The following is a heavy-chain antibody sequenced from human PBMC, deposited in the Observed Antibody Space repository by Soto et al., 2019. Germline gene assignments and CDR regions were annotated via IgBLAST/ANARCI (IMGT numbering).Heavy chain of an antibody. CDR2: IYYSGST. V-gene: IGHV4-59*01. D-gene: IGHD1-1*01. CDR3: ERAQGWNGHFTWFDP. Sequence: QVQLQESGPGLVKPSETLSLTCTVSGGSISSYYWSWIRQPPGKGLEWIGYIYYSGSTNYNPSLKSRVTISVDTSKNQCSLKLSSVTAADTAVYYCERAQGWNGHFTWFDPWGQGTLVTVSS. J-gene: IGHJ5*02. CDR1: GGSISSYY.